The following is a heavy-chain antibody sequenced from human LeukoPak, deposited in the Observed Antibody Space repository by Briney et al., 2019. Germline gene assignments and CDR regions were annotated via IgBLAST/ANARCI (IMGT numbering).Heavy chain of an antibody. Sequence: GGPLRPSCVTSGFSLSSYAINWVHKAPGKGLEWVSAVTGNGRSIYYADSVKGRFTISRDNAKNSLFLQMNSLRAEDTAVYYCARRTGLGKATVPFGGHFDSWGQGTLVVVSS. V-gene: IGHV3-21*06. J-gene: IGHJ4*02. CDR2: VTGNGRSI. CDR1: GFSLSSYA. CDR3: ARRTGLGKATVPFGGHFDS. D-gene: IGHD4-17*01.